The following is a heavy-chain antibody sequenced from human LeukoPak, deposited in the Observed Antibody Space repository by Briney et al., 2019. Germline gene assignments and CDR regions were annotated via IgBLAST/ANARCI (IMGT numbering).Heavy chain of an antibody. CDR2: ISAYNGNT. CDR3: ARGAMVRGPGRGWFDP. D-gene: IGHD3-10*01. V-gene: IGHV1-18*01. Sequence: APVKVSCKASGYTFTSYGISWVRQAPGQGLEWMGWISAYNGNTNYAQKLQGRVTMTTDTSTSTAYMELRSLRSDDTAVYYCARGAMVRGPGRGWFDPWGQGTLVTVSS. CDR1: GYTFTSYG. J-gene: IGHJ5*02.